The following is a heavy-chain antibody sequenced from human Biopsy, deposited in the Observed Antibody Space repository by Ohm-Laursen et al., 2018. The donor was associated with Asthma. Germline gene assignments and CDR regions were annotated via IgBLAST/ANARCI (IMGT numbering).Heavy chain of an antibody. Sequence: ATVKVSCKSLGGTFNTYVIGWVRQAPGQGLEWMGGVNSVFGTTTYPQKFQDRVTITADDSTSTVYMELSSLRSEDTAVYYCARKAGSCISRTCYSLDFWGQGTLVTVSS. CDR3: ARKAGSCISRTCYSLDF. CDR1: GGTFNTYV. CDR2: VNSVFGTT. D-gene: IGHD2-2*01. V-gene: IGHV1-69*13. J-gene: IGHJ4*02.